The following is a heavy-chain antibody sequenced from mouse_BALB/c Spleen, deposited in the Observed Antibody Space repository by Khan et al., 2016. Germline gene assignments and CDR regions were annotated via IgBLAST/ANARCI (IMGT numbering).Heavy chain of an antibody. Sequence: QVRLQQSGPEVVRPGVSVKISCKGSGYTFTDYAMHWVKQSHAQSLEWIGVISTYNGNTNYNQKFKGKATMTVDKSSSTAYMELARLTSEDSAIYDCARKGGLRRGVYAMDYWGQGTSVTVSS. CDR3: ARKGGLRRGVYAMDY. V-gene: IGHV1S137*01. CDR2: ISTYNGNT. D-gene: IGHD2-4*01. CDR1: GYTFTDYA. J-gene: IGHJ4*01.